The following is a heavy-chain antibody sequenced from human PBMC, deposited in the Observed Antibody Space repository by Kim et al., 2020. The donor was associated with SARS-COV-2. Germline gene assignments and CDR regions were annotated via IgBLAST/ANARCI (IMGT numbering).Heavy chain of an antibody. Sequence: GGSLRLSCAASGFTFSSYAMHWVRQAPGKGLEWVAVISYDGSNKYYADSVKGRFTISRDNSKNTLYLQMNSLRAEDTAVYYCARGPPKSLRYSKNWFDPWGQGTLVTVSS. V-gene: IGHV3-30*04. CDR1: GFTFSSYA. J-gene: IGHJ5*02. D-gene: IGHD6-13*01. CDR2: ISYDGSNK. CDR3: ARGPPKSLRYSKNWFDP.